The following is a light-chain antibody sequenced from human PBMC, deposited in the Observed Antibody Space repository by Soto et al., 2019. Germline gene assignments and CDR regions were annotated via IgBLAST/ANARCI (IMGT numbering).Light chain of an antibody. CDR1: QSVNNNY. Sequence: LTQSPGTLSLSPGERATLSCRASQSVNNNYLAWYQQKPGQSPRLLIYGASIRATAIPDRFSGSGSGTDFTLTISRLEPEDSAVYYCQQHSRSITFGGGSKVDIK. J-gene: IGKJ4*01. CDR2: GAS. CDR3: QQHSRSIT. V-gene: IGKV3-20*01.